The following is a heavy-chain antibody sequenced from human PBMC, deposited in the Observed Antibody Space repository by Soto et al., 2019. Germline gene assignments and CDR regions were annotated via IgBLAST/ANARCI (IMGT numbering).Heavy chain of an antibody. D-gene: IGHD6-19*01. CDR3: ATRAHSSGWYSMGAFDI. Sequence: ASVKVSCKVSGYTLTELSMHWVRQTPGKGLERMGGFDPEDGETIYAQKFQGRVTMTEDTSTDTAYMELSSLRSEDTAVYYCATRAHSSGWYSMGAFDIWGQGTMVSVSS. V-gene: IGHV1-24*01. J-gene: IGHJ3*02. CDR2: FDPEDGET. CDR1: GYTLTELS.